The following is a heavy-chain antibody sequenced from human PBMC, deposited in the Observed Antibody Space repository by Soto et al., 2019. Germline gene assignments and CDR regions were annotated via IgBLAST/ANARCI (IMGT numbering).Heavy chain of an antibody. D-gene: IGHD6-6*01. CDR3: ASEGGTAALHWFDP. Sequence: PSETLSLTCTVSGASITSGHYYWSWVRHHPGKGLDWIGNIFYTYSGSTLSNPSLKSRVTISVDTSKNQFSLKLSSATAADTAVYYCASEGGTAALHWFDPWGQGTLVTVSS. CDR1: GASITSGHYY. J-gene: IGHJ5*02. CDR2: IFYTYSGST. V-gene: IGHV4-31*03.